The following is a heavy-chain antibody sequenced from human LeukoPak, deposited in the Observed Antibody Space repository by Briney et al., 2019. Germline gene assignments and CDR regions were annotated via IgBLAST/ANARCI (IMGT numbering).Heavy chain of an antibody. CDR1: GFTLSSSG. CDR2: ISSSSSYI. J-gene: IGHJ3*02. Sequence: GGSLRLSCAASGFTLSSSGMNWVRQAPGKGLEWVSSISSSSSYIYYADSVKGRLTISRDNAKNSLYLQMNSLRAEDTAVYYCARGGSSGWWAFDIWGQGTMVTVSS. V-gene: IGHV3-21*01. CDR3: ARGGSSGWWAFDI. D-gene: IGHD6-19*01.